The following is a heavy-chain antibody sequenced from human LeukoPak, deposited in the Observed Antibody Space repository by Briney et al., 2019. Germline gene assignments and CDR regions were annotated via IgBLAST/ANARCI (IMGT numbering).Heavy chain of an antibody. Sequence: SETLSLTCAVYVGSFSGYYWGWIRQSPGKGLEGIGSIYLSGHTYYNPSLKSRVTMSVDTSNNQFSLRLSSMSAADTALYYCARQVATKGEWAFDIWGQGTMVTVYS. CDR2: IYLSGHT. CDR3: ARQVATKGEWAFDI. CDR1: VGSFSGYY. J-gene: IGHJ3*02. D-gene: IGHD5-12*01. V-gene: IGHV4-38-2*01.